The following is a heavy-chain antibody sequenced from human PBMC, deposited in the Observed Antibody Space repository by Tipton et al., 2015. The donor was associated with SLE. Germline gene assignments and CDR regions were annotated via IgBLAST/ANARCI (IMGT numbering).Heavy chain of an antibody. Sequence: LRLSCTVSGGSISSSSYYWSWIRQPPGKGLEWIGEINHSGSTNYNPSLKSRVTISVDTSKNQFSLKLSSVTAADTAVYYCARGGDYRAFDIWGQGTMVTVSS. CDR1: GGSISSSSYY. CDR2: INHSGST. D-gene: IGHD4-11*01. V-gene: IGHV4-39*07. CDR3: ARGGDYRAFDI. J-gene: IGHJ3*02.